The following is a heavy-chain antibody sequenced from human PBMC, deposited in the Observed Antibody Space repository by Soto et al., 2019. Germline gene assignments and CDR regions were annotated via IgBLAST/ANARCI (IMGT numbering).Heavy chain of an antibody. J-gene: IGHJ6*02. CDR2: IIPIFGTA. D-gene: IGHD3-3*01. Sequence: QVQLVQSGAEVKKPGSSVKVSCKASGGTFSSYAISWVRQAPGQGLEWMGGIIPIFGTANYAQKFQGRVTITADESTSTAYMELSSLRSEDTAVYYCARGRYYDFWSGSNYYYYGMDVWGQGNTVTVSS. CDR3: ARGRYYDFWSGSNYYYYGMDV. V-gene: IGHV1-69*01. CDR1: GGTFSSYA.